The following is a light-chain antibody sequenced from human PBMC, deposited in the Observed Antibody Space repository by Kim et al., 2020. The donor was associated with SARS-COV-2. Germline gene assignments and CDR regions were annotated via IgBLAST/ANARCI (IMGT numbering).Light chain of an antibody. Sequence: GQSVAISCTGTSSDVGGYSYVSWYRQHPGKGPELMIFGVSKRPSGVPDRFSGSKSGHTASLAVSGLQAEDEADYCCSSYAGSNSVVFGGGTQLAVL. CDR2: GVS. V-gene: IGLV2-8*01. J-gene: IGLJ2*01. CDR1: SSDVGGYSY. CDR3: SSYAGSNSVV.